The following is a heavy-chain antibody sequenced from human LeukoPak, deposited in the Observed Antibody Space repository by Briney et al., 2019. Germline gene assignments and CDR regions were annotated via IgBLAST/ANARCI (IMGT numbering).Heavy chain of an antibody. Sequence: EASVTVSCKASGGTFSSYAISWVRQAPGQGLEWMGGIIPIFGTANYAQKFQGRVTITADESTSTAYMELSSLRSEDTAVYYCASSPDYGGSYFDYWGQGTLVTVSS. CDR3: ASSPDYGGSYFDY. CDR2: IIPIFGTA. V-gene: IGHV1-69*13. D-gene: IGHD4-23*01. CDR1: GGTFSSYA. J-gene: IGHJ4*02.